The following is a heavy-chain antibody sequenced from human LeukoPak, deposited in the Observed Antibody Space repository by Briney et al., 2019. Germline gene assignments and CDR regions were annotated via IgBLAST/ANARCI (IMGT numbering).Heavy chain of an antibody. CDR2: IRSKVDSYAT. V-gene: IGHV3-73*01. D-gene: IGHD1-26*01. CDR1: GFTFSDSG. CDR3: ATFPSGSWSAY. Sequence: PGGSLRLSCAASGFTFSDSGMHWVRQASGKGLELVGHIRSKVDSYATVYAASVKGRFTITRDDSENTAYLQMNSLNTEDTAVYYCATFPSGSWSAYWGQGTLVTVSS. J-gene: IGHJ4*02.